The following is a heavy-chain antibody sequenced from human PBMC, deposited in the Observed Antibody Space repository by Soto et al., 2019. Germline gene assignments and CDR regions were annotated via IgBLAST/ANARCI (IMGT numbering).Heavy chain of an antibody. CDR3: ARSSDSSPTNFDY. CDR1: GFTFSDYY. CDR2: ISSSSSYT. Sequence: QVQLVESGGGLVKPGGSLRLSCAASGFTFSDYYMSWIRQAPGKGLEWVSYISSSSSYTNYADSVKGRFTISRDNAKNSLYLQMTSLRAEDTAVYYCARSSDSSPTNFDYWGQGTLVTVSS. J-gene: IGHJ4*02. V-gene: IGHV3-11*06. D-gene: IGHD6-13*01.